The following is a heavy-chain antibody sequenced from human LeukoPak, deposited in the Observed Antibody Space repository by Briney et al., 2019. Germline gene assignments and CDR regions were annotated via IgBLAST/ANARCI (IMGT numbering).Heavy chain of an antibody. CDR1: GFSFSNYF. J-gene: IGHJ4*02. Sequence: PGGSLRLSCEASGFSFSNYFISWIRQAPGKGLEWVGYITNSGRSTNYADAVKGRFTSSRDNAKKSVYLEMTDLRAEDNAVYYCAREASGNYHVFDSWGQGTLVTVSS. CDR3: AREASGNYHVFDS. D-gene: IGHD1-26*01. CDR2: ITNSGRST. V-gene: IGHV3-11*04.